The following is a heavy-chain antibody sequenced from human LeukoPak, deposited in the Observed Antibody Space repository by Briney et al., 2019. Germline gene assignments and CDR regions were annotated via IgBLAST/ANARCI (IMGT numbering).Heavy chain of an antibody. D-gene: IGHD2-21*02. CDR2: INWNGGST. CDR1: GFTFDDYG. V-gene: IGHV3-20*04. Sequence: GGSLRLSCAASGFTFDDYGMSWVRQAPGKGLEWVSGINWNGGSTGYADSVKGRFTISRDNAKNSLYLQMNSLRAEDTAVYYCARLAYCGGDCYLDAFDIWGQGTMVTVSS. J-gene: IGHJ3*02. CDR3: ARLAYCGGDCYLDAFDI.